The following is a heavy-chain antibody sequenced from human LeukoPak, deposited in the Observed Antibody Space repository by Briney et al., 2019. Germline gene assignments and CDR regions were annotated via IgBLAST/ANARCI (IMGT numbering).Heavy chain of an antibody. CDR3: ARKSSGFYYFDY. CDR2: INAGNGNT. J-gene: IGHJ4*02. Sequence: ASVKVSCKASGYTFTSYAMHWVRQAPGQRLEWMGWINAGNGNTKYSQKFQGRVTITRDTSASTAYMELSSLRSEDTAVYYCARKSSGFYYFDYWGQGTLVIVSS. V-gene: IGHV1-3*01. CDR1: GYTFTSYA. D-gene: IGHD3-22*01.